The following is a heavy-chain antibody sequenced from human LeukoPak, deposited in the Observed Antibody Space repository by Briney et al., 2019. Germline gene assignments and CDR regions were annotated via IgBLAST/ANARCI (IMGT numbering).Heavy chain of an antibody. CDR1: GFTFSSYA. V-gene: IGHV3-23*01. J-gene: IGHJ5*02. D-gene: IGHD3-3*01. CDR2: ISGSGDST. CDR3: ATDSLGIFGRT. Sequence: GGSLRLSCAASGFTFSSYAMSWVRQAPGKGLEWVSAISGSGDSTYYGDSVKGRFTISRDNPKNTLYLQMNSLRAEDTAMYYCATDSLGIFGRTWGQGTLVSVSS.